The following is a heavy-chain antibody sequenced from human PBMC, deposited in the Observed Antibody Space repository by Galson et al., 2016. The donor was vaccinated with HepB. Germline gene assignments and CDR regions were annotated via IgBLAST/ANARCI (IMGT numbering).Heavy chain of an antibody. CDR2: IIPIFGTA. D-gene: IGHD4-17*01. J-gene: IGHJ6*03. V-gene: IGHV1-69*13. CDR1: GGSFSRSV. CDR3: ATGPYGDYGGDYYYYYMDA. Sequence: SVKVSCKASGGSFSRSVINWARQAPGQGLEWMGGIIPIFGTANYAQKFQGRVTITADESTSTAYMELSSLRSEDTAVYYCATGPYGDYGGDYYYYYMDAWDKGTTVTVS.